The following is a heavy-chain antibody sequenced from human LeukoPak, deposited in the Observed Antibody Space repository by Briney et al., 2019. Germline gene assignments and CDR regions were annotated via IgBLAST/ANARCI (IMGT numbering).Heavy chain of an antibody. Sequence: PGGSLRLSCAASGFTFSSYWMSWVRQASGKGREWVANIKQDGSEKDYVDSVRGRFTISRDNAKTSMYLQMNSLSAEDTAVYYCARSLVSQAAAATNWFDPWGQGPLVTASS. J-gene: IGHJ5*02. D-gene: IGHD6-13*01. CDR1: GFTFSSYW. CDR3: ARSLVSQAAAATNWFDP. V-gene: IGHV3-7*01. CDR2: IKQDGSEK.